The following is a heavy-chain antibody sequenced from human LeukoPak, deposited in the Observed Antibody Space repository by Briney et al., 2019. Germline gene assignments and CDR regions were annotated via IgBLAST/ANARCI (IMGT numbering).Heavy chain of an antibody. J-gene: IGHJ6*03. CDR1: GFTFSSYA. V-gene: IGHV3-23*01. Sequence: PGGSLRLSCAASGFTFSSYAMSWVRQAPGKGLEWVSAISGSGGSTYYADSVKGRFTISRDNSKNTLYLQMNSLRAEDTAVYYCATPPGCSSTSCYVWGYYYYYMDVWGKGTTVTVSS. D-gene: IGHD2-2*01. CDR3: ATPPGCSSTSCYVWGYYYYYMDV. CDR2: ISGSGGST.